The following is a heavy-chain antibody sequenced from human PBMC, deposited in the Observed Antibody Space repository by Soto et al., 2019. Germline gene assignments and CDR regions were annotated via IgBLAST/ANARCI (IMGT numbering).Heavy chain of an antibody. CDR3: ARGVWGIAAAGTGYYYMDV. V-gene: IGHV4-59*01. D-gene: IGHD6-13*01. CDR2: IYYSGST. J-gene: IGHJ6*03. Sequence: SETLSLTCTVSGGSISSYYWSWIRQPPGKGLEWIGYIYYSGSTNYNPSLKSRVTISVDTSKNQFSLKLSSVTAADTAVYYCARGVWGIAAAGTGYYYMDVWGKGTTVTVSS. CDR1: GGSISSYY.